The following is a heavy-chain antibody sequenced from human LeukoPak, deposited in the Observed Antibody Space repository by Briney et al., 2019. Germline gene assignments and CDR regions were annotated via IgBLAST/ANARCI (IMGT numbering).Heavy chain of an antibody. CDR3: AKDNRGYFDF. V-gene: IGHV3-30*18. D-gene: IGHD3-16*01. CDR1: GFTFYSYG. CDR2: ISYNGRNN. Sequence: GGSLRLSCAASGFTFYSYGMHWVRQAPGKGLEWVALISYNGRNNYYADSVKGRFTISRDNSKNTLYLQVSSLRTKDTAVYFCAKDNRGYFDFWGQGTLVTVSS. J-gene: IGHJ4*02.